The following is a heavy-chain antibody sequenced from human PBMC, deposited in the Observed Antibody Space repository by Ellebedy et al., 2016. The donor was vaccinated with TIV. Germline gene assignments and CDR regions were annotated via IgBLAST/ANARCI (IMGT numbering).Heavy chain of an antibody. D-gene: IGHD6-19*01. CDR1: GYTFISYG. Sequence: AASVKVSCKASGYTFISYGISWVRQAPGQGLEWMGWISAYNGSTNYVQKLQGSVTMTTDTTTKTASMELSSLTSDDTAVYFCARLCTRLETSRTGWYSVRDLYYYDLDVWGQGTPVTVSS. V-gene: IGHV1-18*01. J-gene: IGHJ6*02. CDR2: ISAYNGST. CDR3: ARLCTRLETSRTGWYSVRDLYYYDLDV.